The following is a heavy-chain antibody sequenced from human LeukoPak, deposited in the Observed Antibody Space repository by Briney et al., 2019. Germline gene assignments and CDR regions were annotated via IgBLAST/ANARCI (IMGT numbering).Heavy chain of an antibody. D-gene: IGHD3-3*01. CDR2: INAGNGNT. J-gene: IGHJ5*02. V-gene: IGHV1-3*01. CDR3: ARVSIFGVVKGFDP. CDR1: GYTFTGYY. Sequence: ASVKVSCKASGYTFTGYYMHWVRQAPGQRLEWMGWINAGNGNTKYSQKFQGRVTITRDTSASTAYMELSSLRSEDTAVYYCARVSIFGVVKGFDPWGQGTLVTVSS.